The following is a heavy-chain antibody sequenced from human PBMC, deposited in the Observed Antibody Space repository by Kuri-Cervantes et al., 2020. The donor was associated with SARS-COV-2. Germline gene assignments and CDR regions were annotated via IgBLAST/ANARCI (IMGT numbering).Heavy chain of an antibody. CDR3: ARQVGYNYYHDAFDI. V-gene: IGHV4-39*01. Sequence: SETLSLTCTVSGGSISSGRNYWSWIRQPPGKGLEWIGSIYHSGSTYCNPSLKSRVTISVDTSKNQFSLKLSSVTAADTAVYYCARQVGYNYYHDAFDIWGQGTMVTVSS. D-gene: IGHD5-24*01. J-gene: IGHJ3*02. CDR1: GGSISSGRNY. CDR2: IYHSGST.